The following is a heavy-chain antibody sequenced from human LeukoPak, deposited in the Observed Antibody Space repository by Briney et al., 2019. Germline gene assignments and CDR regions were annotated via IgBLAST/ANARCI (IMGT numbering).Heavy chain of an antibody. D-gene: IGHD1-26*01. J-gene: IGHJ4*02. Sequence: GGSLRLSCEDSGFTFDDYGMSWVRQAPGRGLEWVAGINWDGGSTFYADSVKGRFTISRDNAKNSLYLQMNSLRAEDTAVYYCARVQWELRGVGSYFEYWGQGALVTVPS. V-gene: IGHV3-20*04. CDR3: ARVQWELRGVGSYFEY. CDR1: GFTFDDYG. CDR2: INWDGGST.